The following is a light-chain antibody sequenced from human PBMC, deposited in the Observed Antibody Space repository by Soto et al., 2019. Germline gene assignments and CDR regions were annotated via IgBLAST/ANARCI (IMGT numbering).Light chain of an antibody. CDR3: QQYSLAPET. CDR2: GAS. CDR1: QTVSSNY. Sequence: EIVLTQSPGTLSLSPGERATLSCRASQTVSSNYLAWYQQKPGQAPILLIDGASSRATGIPARFSGSGSGTDFTLTISSLEPEDFAVYFCQQYSLAPETFGGGTKVEIK. J-gene: IGKJ4*01. V-gene: IGKV3-20*01.